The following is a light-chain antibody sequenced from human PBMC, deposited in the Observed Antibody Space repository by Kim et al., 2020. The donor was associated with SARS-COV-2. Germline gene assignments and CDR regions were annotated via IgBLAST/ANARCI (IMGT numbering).Light chain of an antibody. CDR3: QQYDMSPRT. V-gene: IGKV3-20*01. Sequence: PGERAPLSCRARQSLKTPFLAWYQQKPGQAPRLLIYAASSRATGIPDRFSGSGSGTDFTLTISRLEPEDFAVYYCQQYDMSPRTFGQGTKVDIK. CDR1: QSLKTPF. CDR2: AAS. J-gene: IGKJ1*01.